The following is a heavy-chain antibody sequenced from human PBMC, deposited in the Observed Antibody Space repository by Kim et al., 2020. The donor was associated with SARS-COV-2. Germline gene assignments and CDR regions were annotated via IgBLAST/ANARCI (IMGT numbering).Heavy chain of an antibody. V-gene: IGHV3-21*01. J-gene: IGHJ3*02. CDR1: GFTFSAYT. CDR3: VRHSYFGYSSDWYEAFDI. Sequence: GGSLRLSCAAFGFTFSAYTMNWVRQAPGKGLEWVSSISGSSSTLYYADSVKGRFTISRDNAKDSLYLQMNSLRAEDTAVYYCVRHSYFGYSSDWYEAFDIWGQGTLITVSS. D-gene: IGHD6-19*01. CDR2: ISGSSSTL.